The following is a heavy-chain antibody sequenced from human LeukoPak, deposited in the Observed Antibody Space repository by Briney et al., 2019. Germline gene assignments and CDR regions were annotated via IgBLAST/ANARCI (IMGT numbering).Heavy chain of an antibody. D-gene: IGHD6-13*01. CDR3: AKTKAAAGSFDY. Sequence: GGSLRLSCAASGFTFSSYAMSWVRQAPGKGLEWVSGISWNSGSIGYADSVKGRFTISRDNAKNSLYLQMNSLRAEDTALYYCAKTKAAAGSFDYWGQGTLVTVSS. V-gene: IGHV3-9*01. J-gene: IGHJ4*02. CDR1: GFTFSSYA. CDR2: ISWNSGSI.